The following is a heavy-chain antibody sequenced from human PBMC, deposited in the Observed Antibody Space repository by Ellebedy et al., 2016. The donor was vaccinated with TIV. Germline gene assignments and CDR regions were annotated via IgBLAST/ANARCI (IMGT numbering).Heavy chain of an antibody. CDR3: ASLAVGATTESELQH. CDR1: GYTFTSYY. Sequence: AASVKVSCKASGYTFTSYYMHWVRQAPGQGLEWMGIINPSGGSTSYAQKLQGRVTMTRDTSTSTVYMELSSLRSEDTAVYYGASLAVGATTESELQHWGQGTLVTVSS. J-gene: IGHJ1*01. D-gene: IGHD1-26*01. V-gene: IGHV1-46*04. CDR2: INPSGGST.